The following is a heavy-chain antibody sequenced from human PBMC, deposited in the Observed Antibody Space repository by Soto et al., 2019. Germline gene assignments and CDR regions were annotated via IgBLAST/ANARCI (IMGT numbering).Heavy chain of an antibody. D-gene: IGHD3-22*01. CDR2: IIPLFGEA. CDR1: GGIFSSYV. J-gene: IGHJ4*02. CDR3: ARWEHRYVSSGYYYGADY. Sequence: QLQLVQSGAEVKKPGSSVKVSCKASGGIFSSYVTSWVRQVPGQGLEWMGGIIPLFGEANYAQKFEGRLTILEDASTNTAYMEWSRLRSEDTAVYYCARWEHRYVSSGYYYGADYWGQGTKVTVSS. V-gene: IGHV1-69*01.